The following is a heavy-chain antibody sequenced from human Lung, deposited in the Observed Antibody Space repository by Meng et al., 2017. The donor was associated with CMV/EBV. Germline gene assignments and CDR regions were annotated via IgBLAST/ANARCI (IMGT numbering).Heavy chain of an antibody. CDR1: GGSISSSSYY. CDR2: IYYSGST. J-gene: IGHJ4*02. CDR3: ARPGSVYYYDSSGQSPDY. V-gene: IGHV4-39*01. D-gene: IGHD3-22*01. Sequence: SETLSLXCTVSGGSISSSSYYWGCIRQPPGKGLEWIGSIYYSGSTYYNPSLKSRVTISVDTSKNQFSLKLSSVTAEDTAVYYCARPGSVYYYDSSGQSPDYWGQGTXVTVSS.